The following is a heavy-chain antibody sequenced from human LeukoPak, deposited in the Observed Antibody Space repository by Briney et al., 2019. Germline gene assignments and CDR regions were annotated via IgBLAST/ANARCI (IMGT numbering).Heavy chain of an antibody. V-gene: IGHV1-58*01. CDR2: IAVGRGNT. Sequence: AASVYVSRKASGFTFTISAVQCVRQARGQRLEWIGWIAVGRGNTNYAQKFQERVTITRTMSTSTAHMELSSLRSEATAVYYCAAGDFWSGYWGQGTLVTVSS. CDR1: GFTFTISA. J-gene: IGHJ4*02. CDR3: AAGDFWSGY. D-gene: IGHD3-3*01.